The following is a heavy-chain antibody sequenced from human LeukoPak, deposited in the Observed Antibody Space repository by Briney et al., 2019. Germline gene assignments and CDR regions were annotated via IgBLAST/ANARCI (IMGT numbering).Heavy chain of an antibody. D-gene: IGHD5-18*01. V-gene: IGHV3-33*01. CDR3: ARDRYGYIGYFDY. Sequence: GRSLRLSCAASGFTFSSYGMHWVRQAPGKGLEWVAVIWYDGSNKYYADSVKGRFTISRDNSKNTLYLQMNSLRAEDTAVYYCARDRYGYIGYFDYWGQGTLVTVSS. CDR1: GFTFSSYG. J-gene: IGHJ4*02. CDR2: IWYDGSNK.